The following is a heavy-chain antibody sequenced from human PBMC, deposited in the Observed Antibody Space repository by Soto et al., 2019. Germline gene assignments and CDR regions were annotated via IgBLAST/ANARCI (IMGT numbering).Heavy chain of an antibody. CDR3: AKVGPTAYYFDY. CDR2: ISARGGST. CDR1: GFTFSSYN. D-gene: IGHD1-26*01. Sequence: GGSLRLSCAASGFTFSSYNMHWVRQAPGKGLEWVSTISARGGSTYYADSVKGRFTISRDYSKKSLFLRMNSLRAEDTAVYYCAKVGPTAYYFDYWGQGTLVTV. J-gene: IGHJ4*02. V-gene: IGHV3-23*01.